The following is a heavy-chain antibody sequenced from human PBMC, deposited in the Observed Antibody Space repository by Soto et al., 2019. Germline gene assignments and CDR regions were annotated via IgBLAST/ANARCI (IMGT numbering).Heavy chain of an antibody. CDR3: VKPPVITASYYYYDMDV. J-gene: IGHJ6*02. CDR1: GFTFSDYY. D-gene: IGHD4-4*01. V-gene: IGHV3-23*01. CDR2: ISGSGIST. Sequence: PGGSLRLSCAASGFTFSDYYMSWVRQAPGKGLEWVSGISGSGISTYYTDSVKGRFTISRDNSKNTVFLQMNSLRDEDTAVYYCVKPPVITASYYYYDMDVWGQGTTVTVSS.